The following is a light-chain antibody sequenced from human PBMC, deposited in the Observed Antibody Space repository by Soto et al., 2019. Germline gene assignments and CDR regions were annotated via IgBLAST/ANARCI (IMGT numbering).Light chain of an antibody. Sequence: EIVLTQSPGTLSLSPGERDTLSCRASQSVSSNYLAWYQQKPGQAPRLVIYGTSNRATGIPDRFSGSGSGTDFTLTISRLEPEEFAVYYCHQYGSSPWTFGQLTMVEMK. CDR2: GTS. J-gene: IGKJ1*01. CDR1: QSVSSNY. V-gene: IGKV3-20*01. CDR3: HQYGSSPWT.